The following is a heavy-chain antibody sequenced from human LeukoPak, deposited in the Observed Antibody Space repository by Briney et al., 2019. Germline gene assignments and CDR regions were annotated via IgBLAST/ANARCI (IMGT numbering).Heavy chain of an antibody. CDR1: GGSISSGGYY. Sequence: PSQTLSLTCTVSGGSISSGGYYWSWIRQHPGKGLEWIGYIYYSGSTYYNPSLKSRVTISVDTSKNQFSPKLSSVTAADTAVYYCAREDYGSGTRYYGMDVWGQGITVTVS. CDR3: AREDYGSGTRYYGMDV. J-gene: IGHJ6*02. V-gene: IGHV4-31*03. CDR2: IYYSGST. D-gene: IGHD3-10*01.